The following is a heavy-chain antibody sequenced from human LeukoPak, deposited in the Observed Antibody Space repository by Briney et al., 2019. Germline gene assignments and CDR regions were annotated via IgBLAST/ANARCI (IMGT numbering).Heavy chain of an antibody. CDR3: ARVHLITMVRGGAFDI. J-gene: IGHJ3*02. CDR2: IYTSGST. V-gene: IGHV4-4*07. Sequence: PSETLSLTCTVSGGSISSYYWSWIRQPAGKGLEWIGRIYTSGSTNYNPSLKSRVTMSVDTSKNQFSLKLSSVTAADTAVYYCARVHLITMVRGGAFDIWGQGTMVTVSS. D-gene: IGHD3-10*01. CDR1: GGSISSYY.